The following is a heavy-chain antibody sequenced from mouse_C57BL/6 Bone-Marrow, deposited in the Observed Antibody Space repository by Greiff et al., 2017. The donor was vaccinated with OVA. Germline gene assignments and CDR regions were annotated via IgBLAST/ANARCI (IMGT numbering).Heavy chain of an antibody. D-gene: IGHD1-1*02. CDR3: ARKGGVAYAMDY. Sequence: VQLQESGPELVKPGASVKISCKASGYAFSSSWMNWVKQRPGKGLEWIGRIYPGDGDTNYNGKFKGKATLTADKSSSTAYMQLSSLTSEDSAVYFCARKGGVAYAMDYWGQGTSGTVSS. CDR1: GYAFSSSW. V-gene: IGHV1-82*01. J-gene: IGHJ4*01. CDR2: IYPGDGDT.